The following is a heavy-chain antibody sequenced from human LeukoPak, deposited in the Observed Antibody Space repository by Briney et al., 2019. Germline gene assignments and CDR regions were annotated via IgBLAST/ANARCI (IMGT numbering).Heavy chain of an antibody. CDR3: ARGWTTVTTTGGAFDI. J-gene: IGHJ3*02. CDR1: GYTFTGYY. CDR2: INPNSGGT. V-gene: IGHV1-2*02. D-gene: IGHD4-11*01. Sequence: ASVKVSCKASGYTFTGYYMHWVRQAPGQGLEWMGWINPNSGGTNYEQKFQGRVTMTRDTSISTDYMELSRLRSDDTAVYYCARGWTTVTTTGGAFDIWGQGTMVTVSS.